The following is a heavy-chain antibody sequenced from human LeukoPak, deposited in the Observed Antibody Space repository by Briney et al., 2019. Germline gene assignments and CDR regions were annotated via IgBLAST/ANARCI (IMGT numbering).Heavy chain of an antibody. V-gene: IGHV3-53*01. CDR3: ATSIRYCSGGSCIDY. CDR1: GFTVSSNY. D-gene: IGHD2-15*01. CDR2: IYSGGST. Sequence: GGSLRLSCAASGFTVSSNYMSWVRQAPGKGLEWVSVIYSGGSTYYADSVKGRFTISRDNSRNTLYLQMNSLRAEDTAVYHCATSIRYCSGGSCIDYWGQGTLVTVSS. J-gene: IGHJ4*02.